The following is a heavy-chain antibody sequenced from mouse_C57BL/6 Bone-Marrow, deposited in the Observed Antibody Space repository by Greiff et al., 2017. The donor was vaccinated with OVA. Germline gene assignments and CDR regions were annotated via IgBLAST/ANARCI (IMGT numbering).Heavy chain of an antibody. CDR1: GFTFSNYW. CDR3: TGPLTTVSDY. V-gene: IGHV6-3*01. Sequence: EVKLEESGGGLVQPGGSMKLSCVASGFTFSNYWMNWDRQSPEKGLEWVAQIRLKSDNYATHYAESVKGRFTISRDDSKSSVYLQMNNLRAEDTGIYYCTGPLTTVSDYWGQGTTLTVSS. J-gene: IGHJ2*01. CDR2: IRLKSDNYAT. D-gene: IGHD1-1*01.